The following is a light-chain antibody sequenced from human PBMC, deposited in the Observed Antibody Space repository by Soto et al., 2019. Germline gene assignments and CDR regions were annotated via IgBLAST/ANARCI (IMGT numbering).Light chain of an antibody. V-gene: IGLV2-14*01. J-gene: IGLJ1*01. CDR2: AVS. CDR3: SSYTRNSTYV. CDR1: SSDVGGYNY. Sequence: QSVPTQPASVSGSPGQSITISCTGTSSDVGGYNYVSWYQQHPGIAPKLMIYAVSNRPSGVSNRFSGSKSGNTASLTISRLQPEDEADYYCSSYTRNSTYVFGTGTKVTVL.